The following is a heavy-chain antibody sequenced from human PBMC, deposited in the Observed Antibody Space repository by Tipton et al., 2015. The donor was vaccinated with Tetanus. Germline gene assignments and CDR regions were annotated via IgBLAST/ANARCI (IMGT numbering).Heavy chain of an antibody. CDR3: ARARRGWIAARRDLYGMDV. CDR2: INHSGST. J-gene: IGHJ6*02. Sequence: TLSLTCAVYGGSFSGYYWSWIRQPPGKGLEWIGEINHSGSTNYNPSLKSRVTISVDTSKNQFSLKLSSVTAAGTAVYYCARARRGWIAARRDLYGMDVWGQGTTVTVSS. D-gene: IGHD6-6*01. V-gene: IGHV4-34*01. CDR1: GGSFSGYY.